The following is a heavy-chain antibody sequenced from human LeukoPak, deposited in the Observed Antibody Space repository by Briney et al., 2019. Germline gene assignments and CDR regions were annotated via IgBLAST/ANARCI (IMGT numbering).Heavy chain of an antibody. CDR1: GGSISSYY. V-gene: IGHV4-59*08. Sequence: SETLSLTCTVSGGSISSYYWSWIRQPPGKGLEWIGYIYYSGSTNYNPSLKSRVTISVDTSKNQFSLKLSSVSAADTAVYYCARHKNGAYSSSSYPPFDDWGQGTLVTVSS. D-gene: IGHD6-13*01. J-gene: IGHJ4*02. CDR2: IYYSGST. CDR3: ARHKNGAYSSSSYPPFDD.